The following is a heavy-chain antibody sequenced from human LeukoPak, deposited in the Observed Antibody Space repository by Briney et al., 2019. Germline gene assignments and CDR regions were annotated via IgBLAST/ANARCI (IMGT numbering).Heavy chain of an antibody. CDR3: AKGPDMFDLDYDSSGFVY. CDR2: IRYDGSNK. CDR1: GFTFSSYG. D-gene: IGHD3-22*01. V-gene: IGHV3-30*02. Sequence: GGFLRLSCAASGFTFSSYGIHGVRQAPGKGLEGVAFIRYDGSNKYYADSVKGRFTISRDNSKNTLYLQMNSLRAEDTAVYYCAKGPDMFDLDYDSSGFVYWGQGTLVTVSS. J-gene: IGHJ4*02.